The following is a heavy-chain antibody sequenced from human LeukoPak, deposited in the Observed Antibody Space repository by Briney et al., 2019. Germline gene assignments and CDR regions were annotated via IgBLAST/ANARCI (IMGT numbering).Heavy chain of an antibody. CDR1: GFTFSSYS. CDR2: ISSSSYI. D-gene: IGHD2-2*01. V-gene: IGHV3-21*01. Sequence: PGGSLRLSCAASGFTFSSYSMNWVRQAPGKGLEWVSSISSSSYIYYADSVKGRFTISRDNAKNSLYLQMNSLRAEDTAVYYCAREPTVVPAAITIYDAFDIWGQGTMVTVSS. J-gene: IGHJ3*02. CDR3: AREPTVVPAAITIYDAFDI.